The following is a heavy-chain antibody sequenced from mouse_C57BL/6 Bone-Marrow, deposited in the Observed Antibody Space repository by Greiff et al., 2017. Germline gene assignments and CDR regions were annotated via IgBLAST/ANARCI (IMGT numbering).Heavy chain of an antibody. CDR2: IWGVGST. CDR1: GFSLTSYG. J-gene: IGHJ3*01. V-gene: IGHV2-6*01. Sequence: VMLVESGPGLVAPSQSLSITCTVSGFSLTSYGVDWVRQSPGKGLEWLGVIWGVGSTNYNSALKSRLSISKDNSKSQVFLKMNSLQTDDTAMYFCASEEDVGFAYWGQGTLVTVSA. CDR3: ASEEDVGFAY.